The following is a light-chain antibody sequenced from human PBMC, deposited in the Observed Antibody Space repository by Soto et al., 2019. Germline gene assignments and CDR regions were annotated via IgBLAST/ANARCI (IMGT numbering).Light chain of an antibody. CDR1: SSNIGRDYH. CDR3: QSYADRRTHFL. Sequence: QSALTQPASVSGSPGQRITISCSGTSSNIGRDYHVPWYQQHPGKAPKVLIYEVSERPSGVSDRLSGSKSGNSASLAISGLQAEDEAQYYCQSYADRRTHFLFGTGTKLTVL. CDR2: EVS. J-gene: IGLJ1*01. V-gene: IGLV2-23*02.